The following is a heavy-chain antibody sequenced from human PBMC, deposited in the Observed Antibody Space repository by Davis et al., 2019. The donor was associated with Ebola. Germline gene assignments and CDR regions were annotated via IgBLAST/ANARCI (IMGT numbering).Heavy chain of an antibody. V-gene: IGHV3-30*04. Sequence: GGSLRLSCAASGFTFSSYAMHWVRQAPGKGLEWVAVISYDGSNKYYADSVKGRFTISRDNAKNTLYLQMNSLRAEDTAVYYCARDGTVNVASLDYWGQGTLVTVSS. D-gene: IGHD3/OR15-3a*01. CDR3: ARDGTVNVASLDY. CDR1: GFTFSSYA. CDR2: ISYDGSNK. J-gene: IGHJ4*02.